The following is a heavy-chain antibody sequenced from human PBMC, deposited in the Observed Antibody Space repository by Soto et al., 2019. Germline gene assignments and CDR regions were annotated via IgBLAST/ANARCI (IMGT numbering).Heavy chain of an antibody. CDR1: GVTFSSYA. CDR2: FIPIFGTA. J-gene: IGHJ6*02. CDR3: ARDLGVVLPAALTHYYGTDV. Sequence: SVKVSCKASGVTFSSYAISWVRQAPGQGLEWMGGFIPIFGTAHYAQKFQGRVSITEDESTSTAYMELCSLSSEDTAVYYCARDLGVVLPAALTHYYGTDVCRQWTTVTVSS. V-gene: IGHV1-69*13. D-gene: IGHD2-2*01.